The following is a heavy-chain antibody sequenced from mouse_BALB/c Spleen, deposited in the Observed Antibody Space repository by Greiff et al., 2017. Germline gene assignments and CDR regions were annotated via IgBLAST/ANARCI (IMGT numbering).Heavy chain of an antibody. Sequence: LQQPGSKLVRPGASVKLSCKASGYTFTSYWMHWVKQRPGQGLEWIGNIYPGSGSTNYDEKFKSKATLTVDTSSSTAYMQLSSLTSEDSAVYYCTRGDYCGYFDYWGQGTTLTVSS. D-gene: IGHD1-1*01. CDR2: IYPGSGST. V-gene: IGHV1S22*01. CDR1: GYTFTSYW. J-gene: IGHJ2*01. CDR3: TRGDYCGYFDY.